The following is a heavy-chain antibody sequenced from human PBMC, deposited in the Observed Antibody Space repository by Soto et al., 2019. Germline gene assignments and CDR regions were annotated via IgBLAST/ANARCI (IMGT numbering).Heavy chain of an antibody. J-gene: IGHJ5*02. D-gene: IGHD6-13*01. CDR3: AKAPGYYNWFDP. Sequence: HPGGSLRLSCAASGFTFGSYAMSWVRQAPGKGLEWVSAISGSGGSTYYADSVKGRFTISRDNSKNTLYLQMNSLRAEDTAVYYCAKAPGYYNWFDPWGQGTLVTVSS. V-gene: IGHV3-23*01. CDR2: ISGSGGST. CDR1: GFTFGSYA.